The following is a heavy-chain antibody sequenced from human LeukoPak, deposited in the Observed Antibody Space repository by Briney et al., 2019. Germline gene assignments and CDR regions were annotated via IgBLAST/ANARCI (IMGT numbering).Heavy chain of an antibody. V-gene: IGHV1-18*01. CDR2: ISVYDGNT. Sequence: WMGWISVYDGNTNYAQNFQGRISMTTDTSTSTAYMELRSLRSDDTAMYYCARVRTWLDPWGQGTLVTVSS. J-gene: IGHJ5*02. CDR3: ARVRTWLDP.